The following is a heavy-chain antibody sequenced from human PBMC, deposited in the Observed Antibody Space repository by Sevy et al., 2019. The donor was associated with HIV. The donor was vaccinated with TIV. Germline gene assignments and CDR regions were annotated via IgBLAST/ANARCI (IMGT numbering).Heavy chain of an antibody. CDR2: IKSKTDGGTT. J-gene: IGHJ3*02. CDR3: TTDHHIVVVTAISFGSSAFDI. V-gene: IGHV3-15*01. Sequence: GGSLRLSCAASGFTFSNAWMSWVRQAPGKGLEWVGRIKSKTDGGTTDYAAPMKGRFTISRDDSKNTLYLQMNSLKTEDTAVYYCTTDHHIVVVTAISFGSSAFDIWGQGTMVTVSS. CDR1: GFTFSNAW. D-gene: IGHD2-21*02.